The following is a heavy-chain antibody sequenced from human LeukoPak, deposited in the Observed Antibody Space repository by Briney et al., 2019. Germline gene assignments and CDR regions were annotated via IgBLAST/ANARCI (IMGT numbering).Heavy chain of an antibody. CDR1: GYSFTTFW. Sequence: GESLKISCKGSGYSFTTFWISWVRQMPGKGLEWMGTIDPTDSYTNYSPSFQGYVTISADKSISTAYLQWSSLKASDTAMYYCARHEFGSHFDYWGQGTLVTVSS. CDR2: IDPTDSYT. CDR3: ARHEFGSHFDY. V-gene: IGHV5-10-1*01. J-gene: IGHJ4*02. D-gene: IGHD3-10*01.